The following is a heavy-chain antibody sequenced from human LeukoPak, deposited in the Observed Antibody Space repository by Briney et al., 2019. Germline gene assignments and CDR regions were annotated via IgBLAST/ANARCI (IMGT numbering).Heavy chain of an antibody. Sequence: GGSLRLSCVASGFTFSDSWMSWVRQAPGKGLEWVSSISSSSSYIYYADSVKGRFTISRDNAKNSLYLQMNSLRAEDTAVYYCARVEFGYYYGSGSYMGYYYYYMDVWGKGTTVTVSS. V-gene: IGHV3-21*01. CDR1: GFTFSDSW. CDR2: ISSSSSYI. J-gene: IGHJ6*03. CDR3: ARVEFGYYYGSGSYMGYYYYYMDV. D-gene: IGHD3-10*01.